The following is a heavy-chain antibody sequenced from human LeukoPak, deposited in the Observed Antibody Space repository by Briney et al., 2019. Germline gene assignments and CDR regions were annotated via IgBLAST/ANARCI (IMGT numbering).Heavy chain of an antibody. D-gene: IGHD2-2*01. V-gene: IGHV4-4*07. Sequence: SETLSLTCTVSGGPISSYYWSWIRQPAGKGLEWIGRIYTSGSTNYNPSLKSRVTMSVDTSKNQFFLKLSSVTAADTAVYYCARDVRYCSSTSCSNWFDPWGQGTLVTVSS. CDR1: GGPISSYY. CDR2: IYTSGST. J-gene: IGHJ5*02. CDR3: ARDVRYCSSTSCSNWFDP.